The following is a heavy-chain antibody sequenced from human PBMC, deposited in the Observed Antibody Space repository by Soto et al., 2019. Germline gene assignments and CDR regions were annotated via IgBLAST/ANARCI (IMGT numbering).Heavy chain of an antibody. V-gene: IGHV3-48*03. Sequence: PGWSLRLSCASSVFTFISYEMNWVRQAPGKGLGWVSYISSSGSTIYYADSVKGRFTISRDNAKNSLYLQMNSLRAEDTAVYYCARGPAPSMVRGVPPYYYGMDVWGQGTMVTVSS. D-gene: IGHD3-10*01. CDR2: ISSSGSTI. J-gene: IGHJ6*02. CDR1: VFTFISYE. CDR3: ARGPAPSMVRGVPPYYYGMDV.